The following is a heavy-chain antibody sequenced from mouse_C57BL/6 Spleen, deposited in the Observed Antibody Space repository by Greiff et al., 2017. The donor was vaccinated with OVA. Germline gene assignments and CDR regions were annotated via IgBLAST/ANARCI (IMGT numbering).Heavy chain of an antibody. D-gene: IGHD4-1*02. CDR1: GYAFSSSW. CDR2: IYPGDGDT. V-gene: IGHV1-82*01. Sequence: QVQLQQSGPELVKPGASVKISCKASGYAFSSSWMNWVKQRPGKGLEWIGRIYPGDGDTNYNGKFKGKATLTADKSSSTAYMQLSSLTSEDSAVYFCASPTGTSYAMDYWGQGTSVTVSS. CDR3: ASPTGTSYAMDY. J-gene: IGHJ4*01.